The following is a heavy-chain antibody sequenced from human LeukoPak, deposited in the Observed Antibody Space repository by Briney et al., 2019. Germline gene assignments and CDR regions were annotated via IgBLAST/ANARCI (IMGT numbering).Heavy chain of an antibody. Sequence: GESLKISCKASGYSFTSYWIGWVRQMPGKGLEWMGIIYPGDSDTRYSPSFQGQVTISADKSISTAHLQWSSLKASDTAMYYCARRSEQLVHDYWGQGTPVTVSS. CDR2: IYPGDSDT. CDR3: ARRSEQLVHDY. J-gene: IGHJ4*02. V-gene: IGHV5-51*01. CDR1: GYSFTSYW. D-gene: IGHD6-13*01.